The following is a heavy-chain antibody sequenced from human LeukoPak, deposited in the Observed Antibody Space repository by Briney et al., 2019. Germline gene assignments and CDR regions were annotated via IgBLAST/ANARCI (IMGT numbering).Heavy chain of an antibody. Sequence: GGSLRLSCAASGFTFSSYNMNWVRQAPGKGLEWVSSISSSSSYIYYADSVKGRFTISRDNAKNSLYLQMNSLRAEDTAVYYCARVPPGVVPAAIAHSYYFDYWGQGTLVTVSS. CDR1: GFTFSSYN. CDR2: ISSSSSYI. CDR3: ARVPPGVVPAAIAHSYYFDY. D-gene: IGHD2-2*02. J-gene: IGHJ4*02. V-gene: IGHV3-21*01.